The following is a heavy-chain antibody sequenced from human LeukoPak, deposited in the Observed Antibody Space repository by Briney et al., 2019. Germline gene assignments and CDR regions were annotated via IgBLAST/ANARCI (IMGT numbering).Heavy chain of an antibody. Sequence: AETLSLTCTVPGGSISSHYWSWIRQPPGKEKEWIGYIYYSGSTNYNPSLKSRVTISVGTSKIQFSLQLSSVPAADTVVYYCARDLRVRGVDYWGQGTLVTVSS. CDR1: GGSISSHY. CDR2: IYYSGST. J-gene: IGHJ4*02. D-gene: IGHD3-10*01. V-gene: IGHV4-59*11. CDR3: ARDLRVRGVDY.